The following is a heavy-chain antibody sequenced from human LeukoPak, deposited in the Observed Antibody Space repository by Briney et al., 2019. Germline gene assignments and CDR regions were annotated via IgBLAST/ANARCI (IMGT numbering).Heavy chain of an antibody. D-gene: IGHD6-19*01. Sequence: GESLKISCRVSGYSFTSYWIGWVRQMPGKGLEWMGIIFPGDSDITYSPSFQGQVIISADKSISTAYLQWSSLKASDTAMYYCARHGTGSSSDFDYWGQGTLVTVSS. CDR1: GYSFTSYW. CDR3: ARHGTGSSSDFDY. J-gene: IGHJ4*02. V-gene: IGHV5-51*01. CDR2: IFPGDSDI.